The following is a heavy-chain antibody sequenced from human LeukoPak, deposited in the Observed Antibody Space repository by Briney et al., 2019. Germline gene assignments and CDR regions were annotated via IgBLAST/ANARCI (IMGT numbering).Heavy chain of an antibody. V-gene: IGHV4-34*01. CDR1: GGSFSGYY. Sequence: SETLSLTCAVYGGSFSGYYWSWIRQPPGKGLEWIGEINHSGSTNYNPSFKSRVTISVDTSKNQFSLKLSSVTAADRAVYYCARVRSGSYYLDYWGQGTLVTVSS. CDR2: INHSGST. D-gene: IGHD1-26*01. J-gene: IGHJ4*02. CDR3: ARVRSGSYYLDY.